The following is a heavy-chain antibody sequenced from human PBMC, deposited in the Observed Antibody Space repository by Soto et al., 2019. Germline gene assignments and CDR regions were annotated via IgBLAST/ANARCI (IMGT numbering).Heavy chain of an antibody. D-gene: IGHD3-22*01. Sequence: PSATLSITCAVYGGSFSGYFWSWIRQPPGKGLEWIGEIFHGGSTNYSPSLKSRVTISVDTSKNQFSLELSSVTAADTAVYYCARPHYDSNTFYYFFDYWGQGTLVTVSS. CDR1: GGSFSGYF. J-gene: IGHJ4*02. CDR3: ARPHYDSNTFYYFFDY. V-gene: IGHV4-34*12. CDR2: IFHGGST.